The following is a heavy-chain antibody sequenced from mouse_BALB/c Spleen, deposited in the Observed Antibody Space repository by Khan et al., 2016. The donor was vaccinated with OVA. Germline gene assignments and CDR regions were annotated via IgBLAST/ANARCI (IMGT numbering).Heavy chain of an antibody. CDR3: TRHGYVAWFTY. CDR2: IYPFSGGS. V-gene: IGHV1-31*01. D-gene: IGHD2-2*01. CDR1: GYSFTSYY. Sequence: EVQLQESGPELMKPGASVKISCNASGYSFTSYYIHWVMQRHGESLEWIGDIYPFSGGSTYNHKFKVMATLTVDKSSSTAYIHHSNLTSEDSAVYYCTRHGYVAWFTYWGQGTLVTVSA. J-gene: IGHJ3*01.